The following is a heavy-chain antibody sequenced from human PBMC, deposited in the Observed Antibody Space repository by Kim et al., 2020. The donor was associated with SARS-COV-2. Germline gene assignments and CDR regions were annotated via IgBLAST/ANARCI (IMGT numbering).Heavy chain of an antibody. D-gene: IGHD3-10*01. Sequence: SETLSLTCTVSGGSISSGGYYWSWIRQHPGKGLEWIGYIYYSGSTYYNPSLKSRVTISVDTSKHQFSRKRSSVTAADTAVYYCARGDTMVRGVIITLHYFAYWGQGTLVTVSS. CDR3: ARGDTMVRGVIITLHYFAY. V-gene: IGHV4-31*03. J-gene: IGHJ4*02. CDR1: GGSISSGGYY. CDR2: IYYSGST.